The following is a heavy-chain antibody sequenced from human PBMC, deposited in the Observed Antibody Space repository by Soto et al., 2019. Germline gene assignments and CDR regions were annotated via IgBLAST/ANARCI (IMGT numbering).Heavy chain of an antibody. D-gene: IGHD2-2*01. J-gene: IGHJ6*02. Sequence: QVQLVQSGAEVKKPGSSVKVSCKASGGTFSSYAISWVRPAPGQGLEWMGGIIPIFGTANYAQQFQGRVTITADESTSTAYVELSSLRSEDTAVYYCARPIVVVPAAADYYYGMDVWGHGTTVTVSS. CDR3: ARPIVVVPAAADYYYGMDV. V-gene: IGHV1-69*01. CDR1: GGTFSSYA. CDR2: IIPIFGTA.